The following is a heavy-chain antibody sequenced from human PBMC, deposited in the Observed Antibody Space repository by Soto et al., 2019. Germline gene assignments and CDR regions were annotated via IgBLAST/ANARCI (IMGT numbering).Heavy chain of an antibody. Sequence: EVQLVESGGGLVQPGGSLRLSCAASGFTFSSYSMNWVRQAPGKGLEWVSYISSSSSTIYYADSVKGRFTISRDNAKNVLYLLMNSLRTEDTAVYYCARDSTHLVAADYYYYYMDVWGKGNTVTVSS. J-gene: IGHJ6*03. V-gene: IGHV3-48*01. CDR1: GFTFSSYS. CDR2: ISSSSSTI. CDR3: ARDSTHLVAADYYYYYMDV. D-gene: IGHD6-13*01.